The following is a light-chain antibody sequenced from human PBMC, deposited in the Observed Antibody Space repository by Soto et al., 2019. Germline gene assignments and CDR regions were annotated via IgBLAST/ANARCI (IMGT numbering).Light chain of an antibody. CDR2: STS. CDR1: QSVSSTY. Sequence: EVVLTQSPGTLSLSPGERATLSCRASQSVSSTYLAWYQQKPGQSPRLLIYSTSSRATGIPDRFSGSGSGTDFTLTISRLEPADFAVYYCQQYGRSPNTFGQGTKLAI. CDR3: QQYGRSPNT. J-gene: IGKJ2*01. V-gene: IGKV3-20*01.